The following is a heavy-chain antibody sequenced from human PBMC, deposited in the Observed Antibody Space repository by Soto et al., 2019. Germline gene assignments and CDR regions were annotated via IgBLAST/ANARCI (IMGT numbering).Heavy chain of an antibody. V-gene: IGHV5-51*01. J-gene: IGHJ6*02. Sequence: PGEALKISCQGSGYSFTSYWIGWVRQMPGKGLEWMGIIYPGDSDTRYSPSFQGQVTISADKSISTAYLQWSSLKASDTAMYYCARTTTVYYYYYGMDVWGQGTTVTVSS. CDR3: ARTTTVYYYYYGMDV. D-gene: IGHD4-17*01. CDR2: IYPGDSDT. CDR1: GYSFTSYW.